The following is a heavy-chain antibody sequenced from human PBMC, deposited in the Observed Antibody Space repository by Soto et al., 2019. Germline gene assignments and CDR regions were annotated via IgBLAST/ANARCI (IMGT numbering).Heavy chain of an antibody. Sequence: SETPSLTCPVTGGSVSRGSYYWSWLRQPPGNELVWSRYAYYSRKTNEHPPLKSRVTTTVETTKTPFFLKMRSMTDADTAVYCWSSHAVVTRYFHDEIDSWGQGALVTVSS. J-gene: IGHJ4*02. CDR1: GGSVSRGSYY. CDR3: SSHAVVTRYFHDEIDS. CDR2: AYYSRKT. D-gene: IGHD2-15*01. V-gene: IGHV4-61*01.